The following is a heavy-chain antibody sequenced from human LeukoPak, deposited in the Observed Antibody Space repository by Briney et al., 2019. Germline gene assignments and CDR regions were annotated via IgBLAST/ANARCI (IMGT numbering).Heavy chain of an antibody. D-gene: IGHD2-15*01. V-gene: IGHV4-30-4*08. CDR3: ARLSRSSGGYPYVFDI. CDR2: IYYSGAT. CDR1: DDSISNGDYY. J-gene: IGHJ3*02. Sequence: SETLSLTCTVSDDSISNGDYYWSWIRQHPEKGLECIGHIYYSGATYYNPSLKSRLTISVDTPKSQFSLKLSSMTAADTAMYYCARLSRSSGGYPYVFDIWGQGIMVTVSS.